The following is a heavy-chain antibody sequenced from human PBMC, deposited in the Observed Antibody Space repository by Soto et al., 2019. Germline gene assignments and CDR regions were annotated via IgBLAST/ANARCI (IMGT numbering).Heavy chain of an antibody. D-gene: IGHD1-1*01. J-gene: IGHJ3*02. CDR2: ISYDGSNK. V-gene: IGHV3-30*03. Sequence: GGSLRLSCAASGFTFSSYGMHWVRQAPGKGLEWVAVISYDGSNKYYADSVKGRFTISRDNSKNTLYLQMNSLRAEDTAVYYCARASERTDAFDIWGQGTMVTVSS. CDR3: ARASERTDAFDI. CDR1: GFTFSSYG.